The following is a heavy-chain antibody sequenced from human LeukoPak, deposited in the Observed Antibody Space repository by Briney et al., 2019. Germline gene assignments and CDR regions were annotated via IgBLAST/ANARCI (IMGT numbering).Heavy chain of an antibody. D-gene: IGHD3-10*01. CDR2: ISYDGSNK. CDR3: AKDHRPYYYGSGSYYNTGFDY. J-gene: IGHJ4*02. V-gene: IGHV3-30-3*02. CDR1: GFTFSSYA. Sequence: GGSLRLSCAASGFTFSSYAMHWVRQAPGKGLEWVAVISYDGSNKYYADSVKGRFTISRDNAKNSLYLQMNSLRAEDTALYYCAKDHRPYYYGSGSYYNTGFDYWGQGTLVTVSS.